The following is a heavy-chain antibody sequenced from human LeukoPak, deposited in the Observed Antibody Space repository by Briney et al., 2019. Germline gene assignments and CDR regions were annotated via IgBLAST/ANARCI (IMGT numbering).Heavy chain of an antibody. CDR1: GGFISSYY. Sequence: SETLSLTCTASGGFISSYYWSWIRQPPGKGLEWFGYIYYSGSTNYNPSLKSRVTISVDTSKNQFSLKLSSVTAADTDVYYCARQDFWSGYLGLCYFDYWGQGTLVTVSS. D-gene: IGHD3-3*01. V-gene: IGHV4-59*08. J-gene: IGHJ4*02. CDR3: ARQDFWSGYLGLCYFDY. CDR2: IYYSGST.